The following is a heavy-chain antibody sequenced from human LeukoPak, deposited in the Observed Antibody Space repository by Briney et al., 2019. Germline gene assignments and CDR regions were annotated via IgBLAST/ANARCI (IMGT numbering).Heavy chain of an antibody. CDR2: ISTRGGST. J-gene: IGHJ4*02. V-gene: IGHV3-23*01. CDR1: GFTFNSYV. D-gene: IGHD4-17*01. Sequence: PGGSLRLSCAASGFTFNSYVMSWVRQTPGKGLEWVSYISTRGGSTHYADSVKGRFTISRDNSKNTLNLQMNSLRAEDTAVYYCAKGRPYGDYVSDFDYWGQGTLVTVSS. CDR3: AKGRPYGDYVSDFDY.